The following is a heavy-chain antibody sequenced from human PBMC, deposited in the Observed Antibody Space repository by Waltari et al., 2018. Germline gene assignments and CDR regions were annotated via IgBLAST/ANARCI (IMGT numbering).Heavy chain of an antibody. CDR2: IWFEGSDK. J-gene: IGHJ4*02. CDR3: AKDAFGNTYLDF. V-gene: IGHV3-30*02. CDR1: GFTFSNFG. Sequence: QVNLVESGGGVVQPGGSLRLSCTTSGFTFSNFGMHWVRQAAGKGLGLVALIWFEGSDKFYADSVGGRFTIARDNSARTLYLDMDSLRLDDTAMYYCAKDAFGNTYLDFWGQGTLVTVSS. D-gene: IGHD2-2*02.